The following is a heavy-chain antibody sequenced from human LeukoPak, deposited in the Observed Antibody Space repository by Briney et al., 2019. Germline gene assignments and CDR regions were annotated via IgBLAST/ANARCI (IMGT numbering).Heavy chain of an antibody. D-gene: IGHD3-9*01. CDR1: GGPVSSSLNY. V-gene: IGHV4-39*01. Sequence: SETLSLTCTVSGGPVSSSLNYWGWIRQPPGKGLEWIGNTYYTGSTYSNPTLKRRLTMSVDTSKNQFSLKLSSVTAADTAVYYCARLTKGRYFDYIVDYWGQGTLLTVSS. CDR2: TYYTGST. J-gene: IGHJ4*02. CDR3: ARLTKGRYFDYIVDY.